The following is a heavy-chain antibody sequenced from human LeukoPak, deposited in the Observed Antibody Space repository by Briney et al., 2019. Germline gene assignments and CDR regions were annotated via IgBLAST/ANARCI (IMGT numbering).Heavy chain of an antibody. Sequence: SETLSLTCAVYGGSFSGYYWSWIRQPPGKGLGWIGEINHSGSTNYNPSLKSRVTISVDTSKNQFSLKLSSVTAADTAVYYCARGLRDAFDIWGQGTMVTVSS. V-gene: IGHV4-34*01. J-gene: IGHJ3*02. CDR3: ARGLRDAFDI. CDR2: INHSGST. CDR1: GGSFSGYY.